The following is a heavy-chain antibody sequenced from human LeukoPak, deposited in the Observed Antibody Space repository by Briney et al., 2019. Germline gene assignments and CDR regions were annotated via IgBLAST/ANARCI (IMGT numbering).Heavy chain of an antibody. CDR2: ISGSGSST. Sequence: GGSLRLSCAASGFTFSSYAMSWVRQAPGKGLEWVSAISGSGSSTYYADSVKGRFTISRDNSKNTLYLQMNSLRAEDTAVYYRAKDRASSTWYDRGFDYWGQGTLVTVSS. CDR3: AKDRASSTWYDRGFDY. CDR1: GFTFSSYA. V-gene: IGHV3-23*01. D-gene: IGHD6-13*01. J-gene: IGHJ4*02.